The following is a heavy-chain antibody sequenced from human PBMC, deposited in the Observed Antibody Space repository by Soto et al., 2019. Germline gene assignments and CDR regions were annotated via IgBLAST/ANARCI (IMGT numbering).Heavy chain of an antibody. CDR3: ATQEVGGSYVYTFDP. D-gene: IGHD1-26*01. J-gene: IGHJ5*02. CDR1: GGSITSSSYY. V-gene: IGHV4-39*01. Sequence: TSETLSLTCTVSGGSITSSSYYWGWIRPPPGKGLEWIGSIYYSGSTYYNPSLKSRVTISVDTSKNQFSLKLSSVTAADTAVYYCATQEVGGSYVYTFDPWGQGTLVTVSS. CDR2: IYYSGST.